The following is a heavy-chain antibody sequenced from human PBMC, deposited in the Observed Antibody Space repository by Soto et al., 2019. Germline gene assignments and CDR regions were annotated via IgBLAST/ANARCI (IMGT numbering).Heavy chain of an antibody. CDR2: IKEDGSEK. CDR3: ARSPFCTNGVCPRFDY. D-gene: IGHD2-8*01. CDR1: GFTFSSYW. J-gene: IGHJ4*02. Sequence: GGSLRLSCTASGFTFSSYWMIWVRQAPGKGLEWVANIKEDGSEKYYVDSVKGRFTISRDNAKSSLYLQMNSLRAEDTAVFYCARSPFCTNGVCPRFDYWGQGTQVTVSS. V-gene: IGHV3-7*01.